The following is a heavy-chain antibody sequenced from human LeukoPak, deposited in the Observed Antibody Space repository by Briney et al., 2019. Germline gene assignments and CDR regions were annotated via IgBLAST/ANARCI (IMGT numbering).Heavy chain of an antibody. J-gene: IGHJ4*02. D-gene: IGHD3-22*01. CDR1: GFTVSSNE. V-gene: IGHV3-21*01. CDR3: ARGGGLYYYDSSGYSVDY. CDR2: ISSSSSYI. Sequence: GGSLRLSCAASGFTVSSNEMSWVRQAPGKGLEWVSSISSSSSYIYYADSVKGRFTISRDNAKNSLYLQMNSLRAEDTTVYYCARGGGLYYYDSSGYSVDYWGQGTLVTVSS.